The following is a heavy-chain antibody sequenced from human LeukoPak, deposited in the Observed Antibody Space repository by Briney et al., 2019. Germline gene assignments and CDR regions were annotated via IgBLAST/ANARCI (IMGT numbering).Heavy chain of an antibody. CDR2: ISASGAMT. D-gene: IGHD1-26*01. V-gene: IGHV3-23*01. J-gene: IGHJ4*02. CDR3: AKDRSIGTYYTFDH. Sequence: HPGGSLRLSCAASGFTFNDYVMTWVRQVPGKGLEWVSSISASGAMTYYADSVKGRFTVSRDNSNNTLYLQMSRLTAADTAVYNCAKDRSIGTYYTFDHWGQGTLVTVSS. CDR1: GFTFNDYV.